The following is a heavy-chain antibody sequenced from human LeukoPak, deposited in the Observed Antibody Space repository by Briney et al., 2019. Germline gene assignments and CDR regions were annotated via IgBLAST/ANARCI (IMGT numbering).Heavy chain of an antibody. V-gene: IGHV4-38-2*02. CDR1: GYSISSGYY. CDR3: ARHPCSGGSCPNPFDP. J-gene: IGHJ5*02. CDR2: IYSSGST. D-gene: IGHD2-15*01. Sequence: SETLSLTCTVSGYSISSGYYWGWIRQPPGKGLEWIGYIYSSGSTSYNPSLKSRVTISVDTSKNQFSLKLSSVTAADTAVYYCARHPCSGGSCPNPFDPWGQGTLVTVSS.